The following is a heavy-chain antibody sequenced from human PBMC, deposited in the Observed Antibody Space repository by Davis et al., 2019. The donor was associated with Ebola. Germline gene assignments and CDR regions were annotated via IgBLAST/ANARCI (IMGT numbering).Heavy chain of an antibody. CDR1: GYTFTSYG. J-gene: IGHJ4*02. D-gene: IGHD6-19*01. CDR3: ARMVFPGIAVAGAKFDY. Sequence: ASVKVSCKASGYTFTSYGISWVRQAPGQGLEWMGWISAYNGNTNYAQKLQGRVTMTTDTSTSTAYMELRSLRSDDTAVYYCARMVFPGIAVAGAKFDYWGQGTLVTVSS. V-gene: IGHV1-18*01. CDR2: ISAYNGNT.